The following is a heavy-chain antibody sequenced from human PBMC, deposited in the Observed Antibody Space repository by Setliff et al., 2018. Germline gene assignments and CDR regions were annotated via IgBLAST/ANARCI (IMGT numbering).Heavy chain of an antibody. CDR3: ARAGGYDFHHLDY. D-gene: IGHD5-12*01. Sequence: GGSLRLSCAASGFTFSTYSMSWARQAPGKGLEWVSSISFSSSSISYASSVKGRFTISRDSAKNSLFLQMKSLRAEDTAVYYCARAGGYDFHHLDYWGQGILVTVSS. CDR1: GFTFSTYS. J-gene: IGHJ4*02. CDR2: ISFSSSSI. V-gene: IGHV3-21*01.